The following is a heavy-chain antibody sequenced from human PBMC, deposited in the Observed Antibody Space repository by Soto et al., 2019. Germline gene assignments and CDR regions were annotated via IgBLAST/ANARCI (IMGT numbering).Heavy chain of an antibody. J-gene: IGHJ3*02. CDR3: ATDCSGGSCYSEAVVALDI. Sequence: QVQLVQSGAEVKKAGASVKVSCKASGYTFTGYYMHWVRQAPEQGLEWMGWINTKSGDTNYAQKFQGRVTMTRDTSSSTAYMELSRLTSDDTAVYYCATDCSGGSCYSEAVVALDIWGQGTMVTVSS. V-gene: IGHV1-2*02. D-gene: IGHD2-15*01. CDR1: GYTFTGYY. CDR2: INTKSGDT.